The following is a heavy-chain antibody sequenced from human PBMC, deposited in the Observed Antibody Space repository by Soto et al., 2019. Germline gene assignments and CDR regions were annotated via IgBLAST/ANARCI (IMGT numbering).Heavy chain of an antibody. Sequence: QVQLVESGGGVVQPGRSLRLSCVASGFTFSTSVMHWVRRPPGKGLEWVALISNDGDEEYYGDSVEGRFSISRDNSKNTLYLQMSSLRAEDTAVYFCAKARVRIAGADSFDHWGQGTLVTVSS. CDR3: AKARVRIAGADSFDH. CDR2: ISNDGDEE. V-gene: IGHV3-30*18. J-gene: IGHJ4*02. D-gene: IGHD1-26*01. CDR1: GFTFSTSV.